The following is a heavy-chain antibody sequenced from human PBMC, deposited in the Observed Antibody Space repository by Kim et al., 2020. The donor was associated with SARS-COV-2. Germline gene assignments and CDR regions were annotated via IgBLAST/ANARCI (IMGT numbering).Heavy chain of an antibody. J-gene: IGHJ4*02. CDR3: AKGGRGTTPFGIDC. Sequence: ADSGKGRFTISRDKSKNTLYLQVNSLRAEDTAIYYCAKGGRGTTPFGIDCWGQGTLVTVSS. D-gene: IGHD3-10*01. V-gene: IGHV3-23*01.